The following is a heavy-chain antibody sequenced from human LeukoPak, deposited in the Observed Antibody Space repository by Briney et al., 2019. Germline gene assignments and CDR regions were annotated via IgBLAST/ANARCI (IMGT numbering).Heavy chain of an antibody. CDR3: ARDQACGGDCYSGVYFDY. D-gene: IGHD2-21*02. J-gene: IGHJ4*02. Sequence: GGSLRLSCAASGFTFDDYGMSWVRQAPGKGLEWVSGINWNGGSTGYADSVKGRFTISRDNAKNSLYLQMNSLRAEDTALYYCARDQACGGDCYSGVYFDYWGQGTLVTVSS. CDR1: GFTFDDYG. V-gene: IGHV3-20*04. CDR2: INWNGGST.